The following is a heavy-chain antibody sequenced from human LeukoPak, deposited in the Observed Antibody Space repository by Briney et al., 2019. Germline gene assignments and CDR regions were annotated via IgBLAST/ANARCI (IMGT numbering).Heavy chain of an antibody. CDR1: GGSISSGGYY. J-gene: IGHJ4*02. V-gene: IGHV4-30-4*08. CDR3: ARRGTDSTVTTGVY. D-gene: IGHD4-17*01. CDR2: IYYSGST. Sequence: SETLSLTCTVSGGSISSGGYYWSWIRQHPGKGLEWIGYIYYSGSTYYNPSLKSRVTISVDTSKNQFSLKLSSVTAADTAVYYCARRGTDSTVTTGVYWGQGTLVTVSS.